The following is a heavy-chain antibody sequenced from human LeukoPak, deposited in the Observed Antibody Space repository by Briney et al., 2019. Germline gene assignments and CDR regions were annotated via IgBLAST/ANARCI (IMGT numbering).Heavy chain of an antibody. J-gene: IGHJ4*02. CDR1: GFTFSSYS. CDR3: ARDGGTRLKYSYGYGDY. CDR2: ISGSGGST. D-gene: IGHD5-18*01. V-gene: IGHV3-23*01. Sequence: GGSLRLSCAASGFTFSSYSRNWVRQAPGKGLEWVSAISGSGGSTYYGDSVRGLFTISTDNSRNTLYLQMNSMRAEDTAVYYCARDGGTRLKYSYGYGDYWGQGTLVTVSS.